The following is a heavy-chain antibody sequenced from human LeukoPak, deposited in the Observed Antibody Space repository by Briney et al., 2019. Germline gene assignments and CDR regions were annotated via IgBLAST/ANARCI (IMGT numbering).Heavy chain of an antibody. CDR2: IYSDAST. D-gene: IGHD5-12*01. Sequence: GGSLRLSCAASGFTVSSNYMSWVRQAPGKGLEWVSIIYSDASTYYADSVKGRFTISRDNSKDTLYLQINSLRAEDTAMYYCARASGYSGYDPFDYWGQGTLVTVSS. CDR3: ARASGYSGYDPFDY. CDR1: GFTVSSNY. V-gene: IGHV3-53*01. J-gene: IGHJ4*02.